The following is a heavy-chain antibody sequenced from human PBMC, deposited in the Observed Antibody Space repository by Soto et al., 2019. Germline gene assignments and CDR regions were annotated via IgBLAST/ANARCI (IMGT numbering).Heavy chain of an antibody. D-gene: IGHD1-26*01. V-gene: IGHV4-39*01. CDR3: ARRDVVGASDY. CDR2: IYYSGST. J-gene: IGHJ4*02. CDR1: GGSISSSSYY. Sequence: QLQLQESGPGLVKPSETLSLTCTVSGGSISSSSYYWGWIPQPPGKGLEWIGSIYYSGSTYYNPSLKSRVTISVDTSKNQFSLKLSSVTAADTAVYYCARRDVVGASDYWGQGTLVTVSS.